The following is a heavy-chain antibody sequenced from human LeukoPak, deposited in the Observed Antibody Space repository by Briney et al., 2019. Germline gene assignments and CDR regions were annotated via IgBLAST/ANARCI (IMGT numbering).Heavy chain of an antibody. Sequence: PGGSLRLSCAASGFTFSSFGMHWVRQAPGKGLEWVAFIRYDGSNKYYADSVKGRFTISRDNSKNTLYLQMNSLRAEDTAVYYCAKDGAYTAMARYYYYYYMDVWGKGTTVTISS. J-gene: IGHJ6*03. D-gene: IGHD5-18*01. V-gene: IGHV3-30*02. CDR1: GFTFSSFG. CDR3: AKDGAYTAMARYYYYYYMDV. CDR2: IRYDGSNK.